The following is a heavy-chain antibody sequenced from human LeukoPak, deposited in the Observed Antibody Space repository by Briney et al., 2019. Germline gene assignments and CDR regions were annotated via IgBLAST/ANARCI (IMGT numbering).Heavy chain of an antibody. Sequence: PGGSLRPSCAASGFTFDDYAMHWVRQAPGKGLEWVSGISWNSGSIGYADSVKGRFTISRDNAKNSLYLQMNSLRAEDTALYYCAKAITMIVVVIGQHDAFDIWGQGTMVTVSS. D-gene: IGHD3-22*01. CDR1: GFTFDDYA. V-gene: IGHV3-9*01. J-gene: IGHJ3*02. CDR2: ISWNSGSI. CDR3: AKAITMIVVVIGQHDAFDI.